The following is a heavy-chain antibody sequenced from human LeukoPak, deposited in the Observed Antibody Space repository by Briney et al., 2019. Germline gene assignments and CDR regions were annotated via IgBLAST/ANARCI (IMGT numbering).Heavy chain of an antibody. V-gene: IGHV7-4-1*02. Sequence: ASVKVSCKASGYTFTGYYMHWVRQAPGQGLEWMGWINTNTGNPTYAQGFTGRFVFSLDTSVSTAYLQISSLKAEDTAVYYCARDRDYYDSSGIEYFQHWGQGTLVTVSS. D-gene: IGHD3-22*01. CDR2: INTNTGNP. CDR3: ARDRDYYDSSGIEYFQH. CDR1: GYTFTGYY. J-gene: IGHJ1*01.